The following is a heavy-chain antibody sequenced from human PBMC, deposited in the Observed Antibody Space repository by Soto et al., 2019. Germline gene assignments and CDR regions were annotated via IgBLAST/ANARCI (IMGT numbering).Heavy chain of an antibody. CDR1: GGTFSSYT. CDR3: ARSEWEGSPPGTYGMDV. J-gene: IGHJ6*02. D-gene: IGHD1-26*01. V-gene: IGHV1-69*02. CDR2: IIPILGIA. Sequence: QVQLVQSGAEVKKPGSSVKVSCKASGGTFSSYTISWVRQAPGQGLEWMGRIIPILGIANYAQKFQGRVTITEDKSTSTAYMELSSLRSEDTAVYYCARSEWEGSPPGTYGMDVWGQGTTVTVSS.